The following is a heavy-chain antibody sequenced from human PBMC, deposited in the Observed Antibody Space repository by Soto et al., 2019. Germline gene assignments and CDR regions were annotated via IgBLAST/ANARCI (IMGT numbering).Heavy chain of an antibody. J-gene: IGHJ3*02. CDR3: ARKYYDFWSGYYTTPNDAFDI. V-gene: IGHV5-51*01. CDR1: GYSFSNNW. Sequence: GESLKISCKGSGYSFSNNWIGWMRQMPGKGLEWMGIVYPADSKTRYSPSFEGQVTISADNSISTAYLQWSSLKASDTAMYYCARKYYDFWSGYYTTPNDAFDIWGQGTMVTVSS. D-gene: IGHD3-3*01. CDR2: VYPADSKT.